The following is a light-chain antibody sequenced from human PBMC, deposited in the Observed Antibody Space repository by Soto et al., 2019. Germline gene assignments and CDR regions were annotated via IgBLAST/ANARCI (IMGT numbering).Light chain of an antibody. J-gene: IGKJ4*01. V-gene: IGKV1-5*01. CDR1: QSISSW. CDR2: DAY. CDR3: QQYDNYKPLT. Sequence: DIQMTQSPSTLSASVGDRVTITCRASQSISSWLAWYQQKPGRAPKLLIFDAYSLESGTPSRFSGRRYGTQFTLTIDGLQPDDFATYYCQQYDNYKPLTFGGGTKVDIK.